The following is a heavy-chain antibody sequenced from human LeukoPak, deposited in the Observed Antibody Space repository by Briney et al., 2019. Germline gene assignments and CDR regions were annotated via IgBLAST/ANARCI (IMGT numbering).Heavy chain of an antibody. D-gene: IGHD2-21*02. V-gene: IGHV3-21*01. CDR1: GFTFSSYS. CDR2: ISSSSSYI. Sequence: GGSLRLSCAASGFTFSSYSMNWVRQAPGKGLEWVSSISSSSSYIYYADSVKGRFTISRDNARNSLYLQMNSLRAEDTAVYYCARNGAPVVTAITPYYYYMDVWGKGTTVTVSS. J-gene: IGHJ6*03. CDR3: ARNGAPVVTAITPYYYYMDV.